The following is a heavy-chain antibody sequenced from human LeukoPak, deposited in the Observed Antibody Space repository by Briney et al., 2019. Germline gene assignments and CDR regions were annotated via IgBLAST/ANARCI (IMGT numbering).Heavy chain of an antibody. J-gene: IGHJ4*02. V-gene: IGHV4-34*01. CDR1: GGSFSGYY. Sequence: SETLSLTCAVDGGSFSGYYWSWIRKPPGKGLELIGSIYYSGTTYYNPSLKSRVTISADTSKSQFSLKLSPVTAADTAVYYCARQGLNFYGPGSSYDYWGQGTLVTVSS. CDR2: IYYSGTT. CDR3: ARQGLNFYGPGSSYDY. D-gene: IGHD3-10*01.